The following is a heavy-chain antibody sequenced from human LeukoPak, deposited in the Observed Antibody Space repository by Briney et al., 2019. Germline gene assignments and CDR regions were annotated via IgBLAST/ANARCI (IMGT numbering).Heavy chain of an antibody. J-gene: IGHJ6*03. CDR1: GFTFSSYG. V-gene: IGHV3-23*01. D-gene: IGHD3-22*01. Sequence: GGSLRLSCAASGFTFSSYGMSWVRQAPGKGLEWVSAISGSGGSTYYADSVKGRFTISRDNSKNTLYLQMNSLRAEDTAVYYCASSAYESSGYGGYYMDVWGKGTTVTVSS. CDR3: ASSAYESSGYGGYYMDV. CDR2: ISGSGGST.